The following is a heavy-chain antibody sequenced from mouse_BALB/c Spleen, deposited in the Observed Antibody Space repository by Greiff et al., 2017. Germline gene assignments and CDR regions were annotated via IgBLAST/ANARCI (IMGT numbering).Heavy chain of an antibody. J-gene: IGHJ3*01. CDR1: GFTFSNYW. Sequence: EVKLVESGGGLVQPGGSMKLSCVASGFTFSNYWMNWVRQSPEKGLEWVAEIRLKSNNYATHYAESVKGRFTISRDDSKSSVYLQMNNLRAEDTGIYYCTRGELWFAYWGQGTLVTVSA. V-gene: IGHV6-6*02. CDR3: TRGELWFAY. CDR2: IRLKSNNYAT.